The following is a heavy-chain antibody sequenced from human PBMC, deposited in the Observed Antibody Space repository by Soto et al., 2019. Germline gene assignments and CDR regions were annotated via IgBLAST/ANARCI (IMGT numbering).Heavy chain of an antibody. Sequence: ASVKVSCKASGYTFTGYYMHWVRQAPGQGLEWMGWINPNSGGTNYAQKFQGWVTMTRDTSISTAYMELSRLRSDDTAVYYCASDRCSSTSCSDYYYYGMDVWGQGTTVTVSS. D-gene: IGHD2-2*01. CDR3: ASDRCSSTSCSDYYYYGMDV. J-gene: IGHJ6*02. CDR1: GYTFTGYY. V-gene: IGHV1-2*04. CDR2: INPNSGGT.